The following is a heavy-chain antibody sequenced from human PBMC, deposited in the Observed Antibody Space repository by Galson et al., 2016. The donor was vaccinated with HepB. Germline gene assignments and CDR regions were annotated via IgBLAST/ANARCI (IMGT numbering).Heavy chain of an antibody. V-gene: IGHV6-1*01. CDR2: IYYRSKWNY. CDR3: ATFYYDY. D-gene: IGHD3-10*01. J-gene: IGHJ4*02. Sequence: CAISGDSVSSNSAAWYWIRQSPSRGLEWLGKIYYRSKWNYDYAVSVKSRITINPDTSKNQFSLQLNSVTPEDTAVYYCATFYYDYWGQGIQVTVSS. CDR1: GDSVSSNSAA.